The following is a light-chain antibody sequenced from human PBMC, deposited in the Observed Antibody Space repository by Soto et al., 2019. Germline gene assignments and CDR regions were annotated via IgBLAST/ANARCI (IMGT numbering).Light chain of an antibody. CDR2: EGS. V-gene: IGLV2-23*01. CDR3: CSYAGSSTR. Sequence: QSVLTQPASVSGSPGQSITISCTGTSSDVGGYDYVSWYQRHPGKAPELMIYEGSKRPSGVSNRFSGSKSGNTASLTISGLQAEDEADYYCCSYAGSSTRFGGGTKLTVL. J-gene: IGLJ3*02. CDR1: SSDVGGYDY.